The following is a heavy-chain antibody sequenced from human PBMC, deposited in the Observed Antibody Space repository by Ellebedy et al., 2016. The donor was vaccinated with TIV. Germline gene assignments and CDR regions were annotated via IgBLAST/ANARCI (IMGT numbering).Heavy chain of an antibody. CDR3: ATLMIRGIIR. CDR1: GGTFSSHA. D-gene: IGHD3-10*01. J-gene: IGHJ4*02. V-gene: IGHV1-69*13. Sequence: AASVKVSCKASGGTFSSHAISWVRQAPGQGLEWMGGIIPIFAAANYAQKFQGRVTITADESTSTAYMELSSLKSEDTAIYYCATLMIRGIIRWGQGTLVTVSS. CDR2: IIPIFAAA.